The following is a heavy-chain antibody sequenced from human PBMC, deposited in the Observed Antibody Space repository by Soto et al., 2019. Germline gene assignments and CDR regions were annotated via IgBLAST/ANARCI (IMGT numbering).Heavy chain of an antibody. V-gene: IGHV1-18*01. J-gene: IGHJ6*02. CDR1: GYTVTSYG. D-gene: IGHD2-15*01. Sequence: QVQLVQSGAEVKKPGASVKVSCKASGYTVTSYGISWVRQAPGQGLEWMGWISAYNGNTNYAQKLQGRVNMTTDTSTSAAYMELRSMRSDDTAVYYCARVLRGYCSGGSCPRFYYYYGMDVGGQGTTVTVSS. CDR2: ISAYNGNT. CDR3: ARVLRGYCSGGSCPRFYYYYGMDV.